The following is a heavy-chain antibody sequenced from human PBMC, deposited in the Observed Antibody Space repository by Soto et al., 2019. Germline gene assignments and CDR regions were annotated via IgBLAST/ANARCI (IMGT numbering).Heavy chain of an antibody. D-gene: IGHD3-3*01. CDR2: IYYGGRT. J-gene: IGHJ6*02. CDR1: GVSVSTNTQY. CDR3: AKDMIDFWSGSPYYYYGMDV. Sequence: KTSETLSLTCTVSGVSVSTNTQYWGWIRQSPGKGLEWIGSIYYGGRTYYNPSLKSRVTISVDTSKNQFSLRLSSVTAADTAVYYCAKDMIDFWSGSPYYYYGMDVWGQGTTVTVSS. V-gene: IGHV4-39*02.